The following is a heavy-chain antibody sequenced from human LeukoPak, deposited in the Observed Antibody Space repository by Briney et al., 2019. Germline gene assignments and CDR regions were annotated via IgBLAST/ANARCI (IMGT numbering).Heavy chain of an antibody. CDR1: GFTFRNYA. Sequence: GGSLGLSCAASGFTFRNYAMSWVRQAPGKGLEWVSSIDGTGDKRYYADSVKGRFTISRDNSKNTLYLQVNGLRAEDTAAYYCAKVQMGTGWTFDFWGQGTLVTVSS. CDR3: AKVQMGTGWTFDF. CDR2: IDGTGDKR. D-gene: IGHD6-19*01. J-gene: IGHJ4*02. V-gene: IGHV3-23*01.